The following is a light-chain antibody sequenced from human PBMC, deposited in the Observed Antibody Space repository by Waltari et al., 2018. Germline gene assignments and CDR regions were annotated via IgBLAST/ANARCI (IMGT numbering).Light chain of an antibody. Sequence: QSVLTQAPSVFGAPGQRVTISCSGGSSNIGAGYDVHWYQQLPGTAPKLLIYGNDNRPSGVPDRLSASKSGTSASLAITGLLADDEAIYFCQSYDDSLRASVFGGGARLTVL. V-gene: IGLV1-40*01. CDR3: QSYDDSLRASV. CDR2: GND. J-gene: IGLJ2*01. CDR1: SSNIGAGYD.